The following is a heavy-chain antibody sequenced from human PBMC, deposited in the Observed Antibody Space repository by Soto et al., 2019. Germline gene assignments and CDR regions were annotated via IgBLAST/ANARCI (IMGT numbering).Heavy chain of an antibody. CDR3: SSGNFYGEFAN. Sequence: PGGSLRLSCAASSFSFSRAWMSWVRQAPGKGLEWVAIIKQDGSERYYVDSVKGRFTISRDGANNSLFLQMNTLRAEDTAVYYCSSGNFYGEFANWGQGTLVTVSS. J-gene: IGHJ4*02. CDR1: SFSFSRAW. V-gene: IGHV3-7*03. CDR2: IKQDGSER. D-gene: IGHD1-7*01.